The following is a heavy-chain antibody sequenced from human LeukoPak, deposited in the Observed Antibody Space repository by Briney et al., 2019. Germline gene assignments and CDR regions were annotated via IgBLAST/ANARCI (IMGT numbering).Heavy chain of an antibody. Sequence: GGSLRLSCAASGFTFSNYWMYWVRQAPGKGLVWVSRINSDGSSTRYADSVKGRFTISRDNAKNSLYLQMNSLRAEDTAVYYCARDLGDYYDSSGSEDAFDIWGQGTMVTVSS. CDR2: INSDGSST. V-gene: IGHV3-74*01. D-gene: IGHD3-22*01. CDR3: ARDLGDYYDSSGSEDAFDI. CDR1: GFTFSNYW. J-gene: IGHJ3*02.